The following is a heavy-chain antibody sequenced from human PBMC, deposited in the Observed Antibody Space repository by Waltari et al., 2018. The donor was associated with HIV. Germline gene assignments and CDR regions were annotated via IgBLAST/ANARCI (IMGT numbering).Heavy chain of an antibody. J-gene: IGHJ4*02. V-gene: IGHV1-18*01. CDR1: GYTFTSYG. CDR3: ARDSHPYSSSSDFDY. Sequence: QVQLVQSGAEVKKPGASVKVSCKASGYTFTSYGISWVRQAPGQGLEWMGWISAYNGNTNYAQKLQGRATMTTDTSTSTAYMELRSLRSDDTAVYYCARDSHPYSSSSDFDYWGQGTLVTVSS. CDR2: ISAYNGNT. D-gene: IGHD6-6*01.